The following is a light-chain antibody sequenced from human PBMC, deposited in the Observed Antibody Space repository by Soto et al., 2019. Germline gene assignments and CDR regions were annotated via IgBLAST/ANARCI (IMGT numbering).Light chain of an antibody. J-gene: IGKJ4*01. Sequence: EIVLTQSPGTLSLSPGGRATLSCRASQSVSNNYLAWYQQKPGQAPRLLIYDASSRATGIPDRFSGSGSGTYFTLTISRLEPEDVAVYYCQYYGSLLTFGGGTKVEIK. CDR3: QYYGSLLT. CDR2: DAS. V-gene: IGKV3-20*01. CDR1: QSVSNNY.